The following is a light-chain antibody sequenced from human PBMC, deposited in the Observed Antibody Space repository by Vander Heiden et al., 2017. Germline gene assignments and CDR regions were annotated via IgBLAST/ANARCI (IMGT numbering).Light chain of an antibody. J-gene: IGKJ2*01. CDR1: QSVLYSSNNKNY. Sequence: DIVMTKTPYSLAVSLAESATINCKSSQSVLYSSNNKNYLAWYQQKPGQPPKLLIYWASTRESGVPDRFSGSGSGTDFTLTISSLQAEDVAVYYCQQYYSTPQTFGQGTKLEIK. CDR3: QQYYSTPQT. CDR2: WAS. V-gene: IGKV4-1*01.